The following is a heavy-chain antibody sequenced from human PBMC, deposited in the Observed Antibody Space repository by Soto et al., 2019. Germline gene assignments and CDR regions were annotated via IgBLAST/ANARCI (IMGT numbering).Heavy chain of an antibody. V-gene: IGHV1-8*01. Sequence: ASVKVSCKASGYTFTSYDINWVRQATGQGLEWMGWMNPNSGNTGYAQKLQGRVTMTRNTSISTAYMELSSLRSEDTAVYYCARDRRITIFGVVTNYWYFDLWGRGTLVTVSS. CDR1: GYTFTSYD. CDR2: MNPNSGNT. J-gene: IGHJ2*01. D-gene: IGHD3-3*01. CDR3: ARDRRITIFGVVTNYWYFDL.